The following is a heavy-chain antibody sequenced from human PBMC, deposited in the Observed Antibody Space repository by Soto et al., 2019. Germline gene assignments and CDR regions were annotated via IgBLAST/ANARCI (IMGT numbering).Heavy chain of an antibody. Sequence: EVQLVETGGGLTQPGNSLELSCAASGFSVSATYMTWVRQAPGKGLEYVSIIFTSGLTDYADSVKGRFTISRDTSKNTIYLHMNNLRAEDTAVYYCATWRDYYDGSLDHWGQGTLDTVSS. CDR3: ATWRDYYDGSLDH. CDR2: IFTSGLT. V-gene: IGHV3-53*02. D-gene: IGHD3-22*01. CDR1: GFSVSATY. J-gene: IGHJ4*02.